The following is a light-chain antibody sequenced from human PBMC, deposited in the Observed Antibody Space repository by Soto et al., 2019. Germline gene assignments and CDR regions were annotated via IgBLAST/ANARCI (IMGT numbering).Light chain of an antibody. V-gene: IGLV2-14*01. J-gene: IGLJ3*02. CDR3: SSYTTSSSWV. CDR2: VVS. CDR1: SSDVGGYNY. Sequence: QSVLTQPASVSGSPGQSITISCTGTSSDVGGYNYVSWFQQHPGKAPKLMIYVVSNRPSGISNRFSGSKSGNTASLTISWLQAEDEADYYCSSYTTSSSWVFGGGTKVTVL.